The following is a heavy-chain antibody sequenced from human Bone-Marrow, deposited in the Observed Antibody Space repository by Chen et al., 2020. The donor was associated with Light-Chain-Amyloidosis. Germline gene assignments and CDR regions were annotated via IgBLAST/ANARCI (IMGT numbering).Heavy chain of an antibody. D-gene: IGHD2-2*01. J-gene: IGHJ4*02. V-gene: IGHV3-30*04. CDR2: ISFHERNK. CDR1: GFTFSSYA. Sequence: QVQLVESGGGVVQPGRSLRLSCAASGFTFSSYAMAWVRQAPGKGLEWVAVISFHERNKYYADSVKGRFTISRDNSKNTLYLQMNSLRAEDTAVYYCAREGYCSSSSCPFDYWGQGTLVTVSS. CDR3: AREGYCSSSSCPFDY.